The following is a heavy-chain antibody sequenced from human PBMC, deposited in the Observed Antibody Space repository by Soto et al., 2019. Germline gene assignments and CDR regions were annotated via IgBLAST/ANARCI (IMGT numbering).Heavy chain of an antibody. CDR1: GFTFGDYY. V-gene: IGHV3-11*01. D-gene: IGHD6-13*01. Sequence: QVQLVESGGGLVKPGGSLRLSCAASGFTFGDYYMTWIRQAPGKGLEWVSFIGNRGTGIYYADSVKGRFTIFRDNAKNSLDPKKNSLRVGEPAKYYWSRNLKGGGMANRIDPWGQGTLGT. CDR3: SRNLKGGGMANRIDP. CDR2: IGNRGTGI. J-gene: IGHJ5*02.